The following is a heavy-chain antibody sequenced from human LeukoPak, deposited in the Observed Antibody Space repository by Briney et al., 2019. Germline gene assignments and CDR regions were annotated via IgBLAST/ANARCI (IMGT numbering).Heavy chain of an antibody. Sequence: GGSLRLSCAVSGFTFSNYYMHWVRQAPGKGLMWVSRINSDGSSTVYADSVKGRFTISRDNAKNTLYLQMNSLRADDTAVYYCARGFYSSDYWGQGTLVTVSS. CDR3: ARGFYSSDY. D-gene: IGHD6-13*01. J-gene: IGHJ4*02. CDR2: INSDGSST. CDR1: GFTFSNYY. V-gene: IGHV3-74*01.